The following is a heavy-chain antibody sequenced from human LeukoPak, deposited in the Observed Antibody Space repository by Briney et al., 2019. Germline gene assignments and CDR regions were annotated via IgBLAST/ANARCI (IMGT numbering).Heavy chain of an antibody. CDR1: GGTFSSYA. CDR2: IIPIFGTA. CDR3: ARELLGHNSNSDY. Sequence: ASVKVSCKASGGTFSSYAISWVRQAPGQGLEWMGGIIPIFGTANYAQKFQGRVTITAEESTSTAYMELSSLRSEDTAVYYCARELLGHNSNSDYWGQGTLVTVSS. V-gene: IGHV1-69*13. D-gene: IGHD4-11*01. J-gene: IGHJ4*02.